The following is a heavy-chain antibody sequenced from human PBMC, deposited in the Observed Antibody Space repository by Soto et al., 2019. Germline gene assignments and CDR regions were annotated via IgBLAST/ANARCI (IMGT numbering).Heavy chain of an antibody. CDR2: ISGGGDST. V-gene: IGHV3-23*01. CDR3: AKDPDYDFWSGRTTTFDY. D-gene: IGHD3-3*01. Sequence: EVQLLESGGGLVQPGGSLRLSCVASGFTFSSYAMSWVRQAPGKGLEWVSGISGGGDSTYYGDSVMGRFTVSRDNSRNALYLQMNSLRAEDTAVYYCAKDPDYDFWSGRTTTFDYWGQGALVTVSS. CDR1: GFTFSSYA. J-gene: IGHJ4*02.